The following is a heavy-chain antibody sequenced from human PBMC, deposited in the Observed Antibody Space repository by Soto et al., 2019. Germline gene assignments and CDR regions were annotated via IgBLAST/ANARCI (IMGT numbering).Heavy chain of an antibody. Sequence: PGGSLRLSCVASGFALSDYYMTWFRQAPGKGLEWVAYMNGGGTTIYYTDSVKGRFTISRDNAKNSLYLQMNSLRAEDTAVYYCERHYYGMDVWGQGTTVTVSS. CDR3: ERHYYGMDV. V-gene: IGHV3-11*01. D-gene: IGHD6-25*01. J-gene: IGHJ6*02. CDR1: GFALSDYY. CDR2: MNGGGTTI.